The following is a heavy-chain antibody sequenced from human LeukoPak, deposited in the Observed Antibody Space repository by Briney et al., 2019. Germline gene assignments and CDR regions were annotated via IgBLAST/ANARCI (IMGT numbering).Heavy chain of an antibody. Sequence: ASVKVSCKASGYTFTSYAIHWVRQAPGQGLEWMGWVTPSGGTNYPQKFQGRVAITWDTSITTAYMDLSRLTSDDTAVYYCARDRYGDGFAHLDYWGQGALVTVSS. V-gene: IGHV1-2*02. CDR3: ARDRYGDGFAHLDY. CDR2: VTPSGGT. D-gene: IGHD5-24*01. J-gene: IGHJ4*02. CDR1: GYTFTSYA.